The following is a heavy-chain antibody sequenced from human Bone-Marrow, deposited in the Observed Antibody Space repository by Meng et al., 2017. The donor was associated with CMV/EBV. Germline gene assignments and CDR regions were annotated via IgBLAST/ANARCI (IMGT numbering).Heavy chain of an antibody. CDR3: ARPRYCSGTSCEDTFDI. Sequence: ASVKVSCKASGYTFTSYGISWVRQAPGQGLEWMGWISAYNGNTNYAQKLQGRVTMTSDTSTSTAYLELSSLISEDTAVYYCARPRYCSGTSCEDTFDIWGQGTMVTVSS. J-gene: IGHJ3*02. CDR1: GYTFTSYG. CDR2: ISAYNGNT. D-gene: IGHD2-2*01. V-gene: IGHV1-18*01.